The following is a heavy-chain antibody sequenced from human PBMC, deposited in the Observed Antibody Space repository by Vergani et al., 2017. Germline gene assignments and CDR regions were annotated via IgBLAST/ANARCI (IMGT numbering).Heavy chain of an antibody. D-gene: IGHD6-13*01. J-gene: IGHJ4*02. CDR1: GFTFGDYA. CDR3: TRGGSSSWYAATDY. CDR2: ISSKAYGGTS. Sequence: EVQLVESGGGLVQPGRSLRLSCTASGFTFGDYAMSWVRQAPGKGLEWVGFISSKAYGGTSEYAASVKGRFTISSDDSKSIAYLQMNSLKTEDTAVYYCTRGGSSSWYAATDYWGQGTLVTVSS. V-gene: IGHV3-49*04.